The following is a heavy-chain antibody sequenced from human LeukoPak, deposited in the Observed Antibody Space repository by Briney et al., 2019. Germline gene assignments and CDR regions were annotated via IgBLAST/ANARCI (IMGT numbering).Heavy chain of an antibody. Sequence: SETLSLTCTVSGGSISSYYWSWIRQPPGKGLEWIGYIYYSGSTNYSPSIKSRVTISVDTSKNQFSLKLSSVTAADTAVYYCARRGTVTHGVWFDPWGQGTLVTVSS. J-gene: IGHJ5*02. CDR1: GGSISSYY. V-gene: IGHV4-59*01. CDR3: ARRGTVTHGVWFDP. D-gene: IGHD4-17*01. CDR2: IYYSGST.